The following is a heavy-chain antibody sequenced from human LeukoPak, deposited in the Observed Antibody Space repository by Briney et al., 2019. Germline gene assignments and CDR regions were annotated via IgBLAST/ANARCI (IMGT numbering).Heavy chain of an antibody. CDR2: IYYSGSA. CDR3: ARHFRAFDV. CDR1: GGSISSSSYY. J-gene: IGHJ3*01. V-gene: IGHV4-61*05. D-gene: IGHD2/OR15-2a*01. Sequence: SETLSLTCTVSGGSISSSSYYWSWIRQPPGKGLEYIGYIYYSGSANYNPSLKSRVTISVDTSKNQFSLKLSSVTAADTAVYYCARHFRAFDVWGQGTMVTVSS.